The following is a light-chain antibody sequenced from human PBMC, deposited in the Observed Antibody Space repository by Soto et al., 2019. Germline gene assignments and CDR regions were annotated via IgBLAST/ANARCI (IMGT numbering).Light chain of an antibody. Sequence: LVMTQSPATLSVSPGDRATLSCRASQSVGSKLIWYQHKPGKAPTLLIYDASARATGIPARFSGSGSGAEFTLTISSVQSEDSSIYYCQERSKWPLYTFGQGTKLEIK. CDR1: QSVGSK. CDR2: DAS. CDR3: QERSKWPLYT. V-gene: IGKV3-15*01. J-gene: IGKJ2*01.